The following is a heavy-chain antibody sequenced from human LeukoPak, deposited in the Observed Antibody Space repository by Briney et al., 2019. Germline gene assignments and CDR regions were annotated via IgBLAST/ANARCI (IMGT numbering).Heavy chain of an antibody. CDR1: GGSISSYY. D-gene: IGHD3-10*01. CDR3: ATQFGEKFDC. V-gene: IGHV4-59*01. CDR2: IYYSGST. Sequence: ASETLSLTCTFSGGSISSYYWSWIRQPPGKGLEWIGYIYYSGSTNYNPSLKSQVTISVDTSKNQFSLKLRSVTAADTAVYYCATQFGEKFDCWGQGVLVSVSS. J-gene: IGHJ4*02.